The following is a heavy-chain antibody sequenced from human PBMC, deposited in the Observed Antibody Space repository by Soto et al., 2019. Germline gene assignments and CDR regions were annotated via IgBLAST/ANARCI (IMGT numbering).Heavy chain of an antibody. CDR2: MNPNSGNT. D-gene: IGHD3-3*01. J-gene: IGHJ6*02. CDR1: GYTFTSCD. Sequence: ASVKVSCKASGYTFTSCDINWVRQATGQGLEWMGWMNPNSGNTGYAQKFQGRVTMTRNTSISTAYMELSSLRSEDTAVYYCAREGVPISSVPMYVWGQGTTVTVSS. CDR3: AREGVPISSVPMYV. V-gene: IGHV1-8*01.